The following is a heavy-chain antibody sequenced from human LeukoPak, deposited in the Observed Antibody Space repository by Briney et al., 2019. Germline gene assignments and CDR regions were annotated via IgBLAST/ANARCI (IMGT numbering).Heavy chain of an antibody. J-gene: IGHJ4*02. CDR3: ARFPITGTTWGVDY. CDR1: GGSISSSSYY. Sequence: SETLSLTCTVSGGSISSSSYYWGWIRQPPGKGLEWIGSIYYSGSTYYNPSLKSRVTISVDTSKNQFSLKLSSVTAADTAVYYCARFPITGTTWGVDYWGQGTLVTVSS. V-gene: IGHV4-39*01. D-gene: IGHD1-20*01. CDR2: IYYSGST.